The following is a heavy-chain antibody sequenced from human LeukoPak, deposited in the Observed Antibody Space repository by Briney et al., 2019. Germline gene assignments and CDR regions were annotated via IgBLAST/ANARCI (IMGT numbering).Heavy chain of an antibody. J-gene: IGHJ4*02. Sequence: SETLSLTCTVSGGSISSSSYYWGWIRQPPGKGLEWIGSIYYSGSTYYNPSLKSRVTISVDTSKNQFSLKLSSVTAADTAVYYCARVARYGSGSYYNVPNYFDYWGQGTLVTVSS. CDR1: GGSISSSSYY. D-gene: IGHD3-10*01. CDR2: IYYSGST. V-gene: IGHV4-39*07. CDR3: ARVARYGSGSYYNVPNYFDY.